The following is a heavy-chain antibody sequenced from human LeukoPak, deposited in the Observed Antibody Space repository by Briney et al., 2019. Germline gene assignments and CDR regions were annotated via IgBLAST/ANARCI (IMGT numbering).Heavy chain of an antibody. CDR3: ARIGHGANSHLKWYLDV. D-gene: IGHD4-23*01. Sequence: PSETLSLTCDVSGVSISTSIYYWAWIRQPPGKGLEWIGSVFYSGSAYYSPSFKSRLGIPLDTSKNQFSLQLSSVTVADTAVYYCARIGHGANSHLKWYLDVWGRGTLVTVSS. CDR1: GVSISTSIYY. V-gene: IGHV4-39*01. CDR2: VFYSGSA. J-gene: IGHJ2*01.